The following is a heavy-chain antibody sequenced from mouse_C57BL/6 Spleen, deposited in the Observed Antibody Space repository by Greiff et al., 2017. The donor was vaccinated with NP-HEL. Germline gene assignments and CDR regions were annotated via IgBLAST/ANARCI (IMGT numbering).Heavy chain of an antibody. J-gene: IGHJ2*01. CDR3: VCLFGSYYFDY. CDR1: GYAFSSSW. V-gene: IGHV1-82*01. CDR2: IYPGDGDT. Sequence: VQLQESGPELVKPGASVKISCKASGYAFSSSWMNWVKQRPGKGLEWIGRIYPGDGDTNYNGKFKGKATLTADKSSSTAYMQLSSLTSEDSAVYFCVCLFGSYYFDYWGQGTTLTVSS. D-gene: IGHD2-2*01.